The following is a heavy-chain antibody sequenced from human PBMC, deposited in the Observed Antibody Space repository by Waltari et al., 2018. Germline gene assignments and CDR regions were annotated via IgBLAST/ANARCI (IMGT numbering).Heavy chain of an antibody. J-gene: IGHJ3*01. CDR1: GGTITGHH. CDR3: VRDRGGLTHFDWFLSV. CDR2: MYYTGRV. V-gene: IGHV4-59*11. D-gene: IGHD3-9*01. Sequence: QVHLQESGPGLVKPSETLSHTCTVSGGTITGHHWGWVRQPPGMGLEWIGYMYYTGRVNFTPSFRSRITMSVDTSKNLFFLNLSSVTAADTAMYYCVRDRGGLTHFDWFLSVWGQGKMVLVSS.